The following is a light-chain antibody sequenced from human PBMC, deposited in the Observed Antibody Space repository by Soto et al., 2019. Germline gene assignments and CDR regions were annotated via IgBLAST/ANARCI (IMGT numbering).Light chain of an antibody. Sequence: EIVVTQPPDTLSLSPGEGAALSCRASQSVSSNYLAWYQQRPGQAPRLLIYAASNRAAGIPDRFTGSGSGTDFTLTISRLEPEDFAVYYCQQYGSSPATFGQGTKVDIK. J-gene: IGKJ2*01. CDR2: AAS. V-gene: IGKV3-20*01. CDR3: QQYGSSPAT. CDR1: QSVSSNY.